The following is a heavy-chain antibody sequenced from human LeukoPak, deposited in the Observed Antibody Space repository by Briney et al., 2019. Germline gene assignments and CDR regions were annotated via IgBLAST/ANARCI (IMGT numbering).Heavy chain of an antibody. D-gene: IGHD3-22*01. J-gene: IGHJ4*02. CDR1: GGSFSGYY. CDR2: INHSGST. CDR3: ASPPAYYYDSSGYYPYYFDY. Sequence: SETLSLTCAVYGGSFSGYYWSWIRQPPGKGLEWSGEINHSGSTNYNPSLKSRVTISVDTSKNQFSLKLSSVTAADTAVYYCASPPAYYYDSSGYYPYYFDYWGQGTLVTVSS. V-gene: IGHV4-34*01.